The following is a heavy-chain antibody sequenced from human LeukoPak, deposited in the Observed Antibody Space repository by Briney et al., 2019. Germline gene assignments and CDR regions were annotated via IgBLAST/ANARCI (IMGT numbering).Heavy chain of an antibody. CDR1: GYTFTGYH. D-gene: IGHD6-13*01. CDR2: INPYSGDT. Sequence: ASVKVSCKASGYTFTGYHIHWVRQAPGQGLEWMGRINPYSGDTNFAQKFQGRVTMTRDTSITTAYMDLSSLTPDATAVYFCARDQGSLTRSWYTGYWGQGTQVTVSS. CDR3: ARDQGSLTRSWYTGY. V-gene: IGHV1-2*06. J-gene: IGHJ4*02.